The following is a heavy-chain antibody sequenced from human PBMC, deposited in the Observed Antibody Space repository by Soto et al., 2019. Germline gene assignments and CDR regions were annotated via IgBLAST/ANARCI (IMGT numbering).Heavy chain of an antibody. CDR2: IYYSGST. CDR3: ARFIPGTGSDY. D-gene: IGHD1-20*01. Sequence: QVQLQESGPGLVKPSQTLSLTCTVSGGSISSGGYYWSWIRQHPGKGLEWIGYIYYSGSTYYNPYLKSRVTISVDTSKNQFSLKLSSVTAADTDVYYCARFIPGTGSDYWGQGTLVTVSS. V-gene: IGHV4-31*03. J-gene: IGHJ4*02. CDR1: GGSISSGGYY.